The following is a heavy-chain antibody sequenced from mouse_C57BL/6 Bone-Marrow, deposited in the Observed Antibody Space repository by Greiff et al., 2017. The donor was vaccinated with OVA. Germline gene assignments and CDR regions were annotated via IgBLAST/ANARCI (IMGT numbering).Heavy chain of an antibody. CDR1: GYSFTGYY. V-gene: IGHV1-31*01. J-gene: IGHJ1*03. CDR3: ARDYYGNWYFDV. CDR2: IYPYNGVS. D-gene: IGHD1-1*01. Sequence: VQLKQSVPELVKPCASVKISCKASGYSFTGYYMHWVKQSHGNILDWIGYIYPYNGVSSYNQKFKGKATLTVDKSSSTAYMELRSLTSEDSAVYYCARDYYGNWYFDVWGTGTTVTVSS.